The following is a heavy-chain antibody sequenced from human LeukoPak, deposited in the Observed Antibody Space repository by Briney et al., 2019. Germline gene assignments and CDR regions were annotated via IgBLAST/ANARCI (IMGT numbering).Heavy chain of an antibody. V-gene: IGHV6-1*01. CDR3: PRSVYYDSSGGGYFDY. J-gene: IGHJ4*02. CDR2: TYYRSKWYN. CDR1: GDSVSSNSAA. Sequence: SQTLSLTCAISGDSVSSNSAAWNWIRQSPSRGLEGLGSTYYRSKWYNDYAVSVKSRITINPDTSKNQFSLQLNSVTPEDTAVYYCPRSVYYDSSGGGYFDYWGQGTLVTVSS. D-gene: IGHD3-22*01.